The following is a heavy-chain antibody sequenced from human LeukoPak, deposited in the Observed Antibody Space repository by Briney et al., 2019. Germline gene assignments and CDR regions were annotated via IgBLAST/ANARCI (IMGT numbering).Heavy chain of an antibody. V-gene: IGHV3-23*01. J-gene: IGHJ5*02. CDR3: AKAPIVATISGYNWFDP. D-gene: IGHD5-12*01. CDR1: GFTFNKFA. CDR2: ISGSGGST. Sequence: GGSLRLSCAASGFTFNKFAMSWVRQAPGKGLEWVSAISGSGGSTYYADSVKGRFTISRDNSKNTLYLQMNSLRAEDTAVYYCAKAPIVATISGYNWFDPWGQGTLVTVSS.